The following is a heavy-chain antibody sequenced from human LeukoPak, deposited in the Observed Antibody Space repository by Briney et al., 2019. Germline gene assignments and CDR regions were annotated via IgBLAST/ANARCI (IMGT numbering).Heavy chain of an antibody. D-gene: IGHD6-13*01. Sequence: SVKVSCKASGGTFSSYAISWVRQAPGQGLEWMGRIIPILGIANYAQKFQGRVTITADKSTSTAYMGLSSLRSEDTAVYYCATGLAAAGTSFDYWGQGTLVTVSS. CDR1: GGTFSSYA. V-gene: IGHV1-69*04. J-gene: IGHJ4*02. CDR3: ATGLAAAGTSFDY. CDR2: IIPILGIA.